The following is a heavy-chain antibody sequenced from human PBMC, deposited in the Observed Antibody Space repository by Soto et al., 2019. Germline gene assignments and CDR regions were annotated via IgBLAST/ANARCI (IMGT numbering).Heavy chain of an antibody. J-gene: IGHJ6*02. D-gene: IGHD4-17*01. CDR3: ARDTPTVNYYYYYGMDV. V-gene: IGHV4-4*07. CDR1: GGSISSYY. CDR2: IYTSGST. Sequence: PSETLSLTCTVSGGSISSYYWSWIRQPAGKGLEWIGRIYTSGSTNYNPSLKSRVTMSVDTSKNQFSLKLSSVTAADTAVYYCARDTPTVNYYYYYGMDVWGQGTTVTVSS.